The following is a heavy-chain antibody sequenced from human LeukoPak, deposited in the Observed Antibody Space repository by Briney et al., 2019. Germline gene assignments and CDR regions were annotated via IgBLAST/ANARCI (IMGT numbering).Heavy chain of an antibody. D-gene: IGHD3-10*01. CDR1: GFAFSNYW. J-gene: IGHJ4*02. CDR2: INSDESST. Sequence: GGSLRLSCAASGFAFSNYWMHWVRQAPGKGLVWVSRINSDESSTSFAESVKGRFAISRDNAKNTLYLQMNSLRAEDTAVYYCARDGKGRNRIGYYFDYWGQGTLVTVSS. CDR3: ARDGKGRNRIGYYFDY. V-gene: IGHV3-74*01.